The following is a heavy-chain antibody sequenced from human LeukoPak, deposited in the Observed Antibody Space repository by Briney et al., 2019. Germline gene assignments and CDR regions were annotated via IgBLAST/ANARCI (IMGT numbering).Heavy chain of an antibody. J-gene: IGHJ4*02. D-gene: IGHD2-21*02. CDR1: GGSISIYY. V-gene: IGHV4-59*08. Sequence: SETLSLTCTVSGGSISIYYWNWIRQPPGKGLEWIGYIYYSGSTNYNPSLESRVTISLDTSKNQFSLRLTSVTAADTAVYYCARHDGVVTANDYWGQGTLVTVSS. CDR2: IYYSGST. CDR3: ARHDGVVTANDY.